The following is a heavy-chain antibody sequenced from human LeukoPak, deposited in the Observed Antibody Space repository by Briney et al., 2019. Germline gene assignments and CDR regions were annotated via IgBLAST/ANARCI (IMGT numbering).Heavy chain of an antibody. D-gene: IGHD3-22*01. CDR1: GGSISSSSYY. J-gene: IGHJ4*02. V-gene: IGHV4-39*01. CDR3: APEEKYYYDSSGYFDY. CDR2: IYYSGST. Sequence: SETLCLTCTVSGGSISSSSYYWGWIRQPPGKGLEWIGSIYYSGSTYYNPSLKSRVTISVDTSKNQFSLKLSSVTAAGTAVYYCAPEEKYYYDSSGYFDYWGQGTLVTVSS.